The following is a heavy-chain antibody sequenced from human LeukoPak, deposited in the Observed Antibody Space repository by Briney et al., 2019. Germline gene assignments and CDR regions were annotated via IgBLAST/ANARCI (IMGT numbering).Heavy chain of an antibody. CDR1: GYTFTSYY. V-gene: IGHV1-2*06. CDR2: INPNSGGT. Sequence: ASVKVSCKASGYTFTSYYMHWVRQAPGQGLEWMGRINPNSGGTNYAQKFQGRVTMTRDTSISTAYMELSRLRSDDTAVYYCARGEANGLRYFDWLLDWGQGTLVTVSS. J-gene: IGHJ4*02. D-gene: IGHD3-9*01. CDR3: ARGEANGLRYFDWLLD.